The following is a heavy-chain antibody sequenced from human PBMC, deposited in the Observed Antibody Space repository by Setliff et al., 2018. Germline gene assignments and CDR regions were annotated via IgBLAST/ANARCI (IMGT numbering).Heavy chain of an antibody. D-gene: IGHD2-2*01. J-gene: IGHJ3*02. CDR3: ARDRAAIVVGPPTAAFDI. V-gene: IGHV1-18*01. CDR1: GYTFAKYG. Sequence: ASVKVSCKAFGYTFAKYGTSWVRQAPGQGLEWMGWISGYNGYTVYAQKLQGRVTMTTDTSTGTAYMEVRSLRSDDTAQYYCARDRAAIVVGPPTAAFDIWGQGTMVTVSS. CDR2: ISGYNGYT.